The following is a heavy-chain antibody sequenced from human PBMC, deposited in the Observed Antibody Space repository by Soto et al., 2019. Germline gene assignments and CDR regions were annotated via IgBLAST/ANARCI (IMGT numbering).Heavy chain of an antibody. Sequence: GGSLRLSCAASGFSFRNNGMHWVRQAPGKGLEFVAVISYDGGHEDYADSVKGRFTISRDNSKNMLFLQMNSLRPDDTAVYYCASDSGGYSNYMDYWGQGTLVTVSS. CDR3: ASDSGGYSNYMDY. V-gene: IGHV3-30*03. CDR2: ISYDGGHE. J-gene: IGHJ4*02. CDR1: GFSFRNNG. D-gene: IGHD4-4*01.